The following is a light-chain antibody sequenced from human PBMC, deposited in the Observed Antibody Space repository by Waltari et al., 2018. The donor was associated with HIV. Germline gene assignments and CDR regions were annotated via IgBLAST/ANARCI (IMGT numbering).Light chain of an antibody. CDR1: ALPKQY. J-gene: IGLJ3*02. CDR2: KDT. V-gene: IGLV3-25*03. Sequence: SYELTQPPSVSVSPGQTARITCSGDALPKQYAYWYQQRPGQAPVLVIYKDTERPSGIPVRFSGSSSGKTATLTIIGVQAQDEADYHCQSADSNASLWVFGGGTKLTVL. CDR3: QSADSNASLWV.